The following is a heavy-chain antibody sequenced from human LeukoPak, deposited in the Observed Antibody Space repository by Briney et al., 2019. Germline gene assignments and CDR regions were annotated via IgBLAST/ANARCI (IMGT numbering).Heavy chain of an antibody. CDR1: GFTFSSYG. V-gene: IGHV3-30*02. D-gene: IGHD6-19*01. CDR3: AKEDRSDWYRAPDY. Sequence: GGSLRLSCAASGFTFSSYGMHWVRQAPGKGLEWVAFIRYDGSNKYFADSVKGRFTISRDNSKNTLYLQMNSLRAEDTAIYYCAKEDRSDWYRAPDYWGQGILVTVSS. J-gene: IGHJ4*02. CDR2: IRYDGSNK.